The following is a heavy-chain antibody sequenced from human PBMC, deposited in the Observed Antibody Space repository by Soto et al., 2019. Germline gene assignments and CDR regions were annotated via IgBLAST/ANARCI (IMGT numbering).Heavy chain of an antibody. J-gene: IGHJ4*02. CDR2: INPIVSMS. V-gene: IGHV1-69*02. D-gene: IGHD3-10*01. CDR1: GDTFSFYT. Sequence: SVKVSCKASGDTFSFYTINWVRQAPGLGLEWVGRINPIVSMSNYAQKFQGRVSMTADKSTSTAYMELRSLRSDDTAMYFCAASYGSGYRGFAYWGQGALVTVSS. CDR3: AASYGSGYRGFAY.